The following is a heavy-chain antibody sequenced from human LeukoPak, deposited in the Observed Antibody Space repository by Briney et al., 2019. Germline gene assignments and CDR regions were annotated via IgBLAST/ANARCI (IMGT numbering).Heavy chain of an antibody. CDR2: ISGSGDNT. CDR1: GFTFSSYA. J-gene: IGHJ4*02. Sequence: GGSLRLSCAASGFTFSSYAMSWVRQAPGKGLEWVSGISGSGDNTYYADSVKGRFTISRDDSKNTLYVQVNSLGTEDTAAYYCAKGSYYGSSGSFYFDYWGQGTLVTVSS. D-gene: IGHD3-22*01. CDR3: AKGSYYGSSGSFYFDY. V-gene: IGHV3-23*01.